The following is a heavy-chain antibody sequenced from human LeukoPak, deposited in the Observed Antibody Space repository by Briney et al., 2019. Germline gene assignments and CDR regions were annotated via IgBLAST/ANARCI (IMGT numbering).Heavy chain of an antibody. CDR1: GGSVSSGSYY. CDR2: IYYSGST. Sequence: SETLSLTCTVSGGSVSSGSYYWSWIRQPPGKGLEWIGYIYYSGSTNYNPSLKSRVTISVDTSKNQFSLKLSSVTAADTAVYYCASTYGSGSDPFDPWGQGTLVTVSS. J-gene: IGHJ5*02. V-gene: IGHV4-61*01. CDR3: ASTYGSGSDPFDP. D-gene: IGHD3-10*01.